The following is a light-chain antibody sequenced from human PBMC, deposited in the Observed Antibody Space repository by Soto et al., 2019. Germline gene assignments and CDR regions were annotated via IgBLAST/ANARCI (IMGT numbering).Light chain of an antibody. J-gene: IGKJ3*01. CDR1: QSISRS. CDR2: DAT. CDR3: QQYNSYLLT. V-gene: IGKV1-5*01. Sequence: DIQMTQSPSTLSASVGDRVTITCRASQSISRSLAWYQQKPGKAPNLLIYDATSLESGVPSRFSGSEFGTEFTLTISRLQPDDFATYYCQQYNSYLLTFGPGTTVDIK.